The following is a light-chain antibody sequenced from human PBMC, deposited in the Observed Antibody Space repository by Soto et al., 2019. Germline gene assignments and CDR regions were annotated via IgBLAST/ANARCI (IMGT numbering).Light chain of an antibody. CDR2: SNN. V-gene: IGLV1-44*01. J-gene: IGLJ3*02. CDR1: RSNVASNT. Sequence: QSVLTQPPSASGTPGQRVTISCSGSRSNVASNTVNWYQQLPGTAPRVLIYSNNQRPSGVPGRFSGSTTGTSASLAISGLRSDDEGDYYCAAWDDSLNAVLFGGGTKLTVL. CDR3: AAWDDSLNAVL.